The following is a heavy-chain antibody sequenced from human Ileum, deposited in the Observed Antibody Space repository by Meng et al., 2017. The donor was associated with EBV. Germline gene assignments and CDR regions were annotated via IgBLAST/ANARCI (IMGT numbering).Heavy chain of an antibody. CDR1: GGSIGRSNW. Sequence: GPGCGIARGHSSLPSAVSGGSIGRSNWWSWVRQPPGKGLEWIGEIYHSGSTNYNPSLKSRVTISVDKSKNQFSLKLSSVTAADTAVYYCARDFGPHQLWYWGQGTLVTVSS. CDR3: ARDFGPHQLWY. V-gene: IGHV4-4*02. D-gene: IGHD3-16*01. J-gene: IGHJ4*02. CDR2: IYHSGST.